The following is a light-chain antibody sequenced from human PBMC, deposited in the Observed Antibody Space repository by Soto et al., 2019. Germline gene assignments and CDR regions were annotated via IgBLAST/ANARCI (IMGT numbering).Light chain of an antibody. CDR1: QSISSW. V-gene: IGKV1-5*03. CDR2: KAS. CDR3: QQYNSSPLT. Sequence: DIQMTQSPSTLSASVGDRVTITCRASQSISSWLAWYQQKPGKSPKLLIYKASSLESGVPSRFSGSVSGTEFTLTISSLQPDDFATYYCQQYNSSPLTFGGGTKVEIK. J-gene: IGKJ4*01.